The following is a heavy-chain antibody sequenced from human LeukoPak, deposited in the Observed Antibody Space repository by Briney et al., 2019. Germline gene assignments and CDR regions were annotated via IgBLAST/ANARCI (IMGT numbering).Heavy chain of an antibody. CDR2: ITGSGTTI. D-gene: IGHD6-19*01. Sequence: GGSLRLSCAASGFTFSRYEMNWVRQAPGKGLELLSYITGSGTTIYYADSVKGRLTVSRDKAKNSLYLQMNSLRAASTAVYYCARDSSDSSGWYEGWFDPWGQGALVTVSS. V-gene: IGHV3-48*03. CDR1: GFTFSRYE. CDR3: ARDSSDSSGWYEGWFDP. J-gene: IGHJ5*02.